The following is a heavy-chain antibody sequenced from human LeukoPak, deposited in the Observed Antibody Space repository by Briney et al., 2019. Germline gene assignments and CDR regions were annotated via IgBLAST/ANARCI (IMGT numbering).Heavy chain of an antibody. CDR1: GFTFSSYS. V-gene: IGHV3-48*04. D-gene: IGHD3-10*01. J-gene: IGHJ4*02. Sequence: GGSLRLSCAASGFTFSSYSMNWVRQAPGKGLEWVSYISSSSSTMYYADSVKGRFTISRDNAKNSLYLQMNNLRAEDTAVYYCAKVTMVRGYWGQGTLVTVSS. CDR2: ISSSSSTM. CDR3: AKVTMVRGY.